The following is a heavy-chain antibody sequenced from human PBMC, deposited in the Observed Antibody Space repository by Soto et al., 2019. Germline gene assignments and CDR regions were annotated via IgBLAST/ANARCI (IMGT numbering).Heavy chain of an antibody. Sequence: PGGSLRLSCAASGFTVSNNYMRWVRQAPGKGLEWVSLIYSGGNTHYADSVKGRFTISRDDSKNTLYLQMNSLRVEDTAVYYCARDRPPDYWGQGTLVTVSS. CDR3: ARDRPPDY. V-gene: IGHV3-53*01. CDR1: GFTVSNNY. J-gene: IGHJ4*02. CDR2: IYSGGNT.